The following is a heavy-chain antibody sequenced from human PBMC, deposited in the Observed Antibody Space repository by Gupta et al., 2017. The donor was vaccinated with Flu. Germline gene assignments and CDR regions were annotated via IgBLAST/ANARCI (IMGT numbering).Heavy chain of an antibody. CDR1: GGSFSGSY. V-gene: IGHV4-34*02. Sequence: VPLPPWGAGLLRPSETRSLTCAVYGGSFSGSYWSWIRQPPGKGLEWIGEIHDSGSTNYNPSLKSRVTLSLDTSKKQFSLKLSSVTAADSAVYYCAREGISGTTPFYGYRAMDVWGQGTTVTVSS. CDR3: AREGISGTTPFYGYRAMDV. D-gene: IGHD1-20*01. CDR2: IHDSGST. J-gene: IGHJ6*02.